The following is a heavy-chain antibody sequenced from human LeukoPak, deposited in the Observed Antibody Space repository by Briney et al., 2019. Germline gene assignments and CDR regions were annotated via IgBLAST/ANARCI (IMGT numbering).Heavy chain of an antibody. Sequence: PGGSLRLSCAASGLTFSTYALHWVRQAPGKGLEWVAVISYDGSNKYYVDSVKGRFTISRDNSKNTLYLQMNSLRAEDTAVYYCARDETGGFFDYWGQGTLVTVSS. J-gene: IGHJ4*02. CDR2: ISYDGSNK. V-gene: IGHV3-30-3*01. CDR1: GLTFSTYA. CDR3: ARDETGGFFDY. D-gene: IGHD4-23*01.